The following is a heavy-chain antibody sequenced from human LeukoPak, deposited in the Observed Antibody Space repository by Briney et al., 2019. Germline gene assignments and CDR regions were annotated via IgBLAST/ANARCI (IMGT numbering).Heavy chain of an antibody. Sequence: PGGSLRLSCAASGFTFSSYSMNWVRQAPGKGLEWVSSISSSSSYIYSADSVKGRFTISRDNAKNSLYLQMNSLRAEDTAVYYCARNQMYYMDVWGKGTTVTISS. CDR1: GFTFSSYS. J-gene: IGHJ6*03. V-gene: IGHV3-21*01. D-gene: IGHD5-24*01. CDR3: ARNQMYYMDV. CDR2: ISSSSSYI.